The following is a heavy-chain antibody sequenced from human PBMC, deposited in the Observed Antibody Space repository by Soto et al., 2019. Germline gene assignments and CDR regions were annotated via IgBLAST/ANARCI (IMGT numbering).Heavy chain of an antibody. V-gene: IGHV4-31*03. Sequence: SETLSLTCTVSGGSISSVGYYWSWIRQHPGKGLEWIGYIYYSGSTYYNPSLKSRVTISVDTSKNQFSLKLSSVTAADTAVYYCARDYYDSTHAFDIWGQGTMVTVSS. J-gene: IGHJ3*02. CDR2: IYYSGST. D-gene: IGHD3-22*01. CDR1: GGSISSVGYY. CDR3: ARDYYDSTHAFDI.